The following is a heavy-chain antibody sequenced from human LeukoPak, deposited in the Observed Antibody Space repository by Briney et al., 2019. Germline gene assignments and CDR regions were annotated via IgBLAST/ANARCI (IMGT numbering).Heavy chain of an antibody. CDR3: ARDSSAWAFDY. CDR2: IYTSGST. CDR1: GGSISSYY. Sequence: SETLSLTCTVSGGSISSYYWSWIRQPAGKGLEWIGRIYTSGSTNYNPSLKSRVTMSVDTSKNQFSLKLSSVAAADTAVYYCARDSSAWAFDYWSQGTLVTVSS. V-gene: IGHV4-4*07. D-gene: IGHD6-19*01. J-gene: IGHJ4*02.